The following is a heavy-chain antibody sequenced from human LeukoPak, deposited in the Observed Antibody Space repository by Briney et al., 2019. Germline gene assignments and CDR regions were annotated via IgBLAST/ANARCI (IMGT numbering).Heavy chain of an antibody. Sequence: GASVKVSCKVSGGTFSSYGFSWVRQAPGQGLEWMGGIIPIFRRANYAQKFQGRPTITADESTTEVYMELTRLKSDDTAIYYCARVGEFGINSAMVLPDWGQGSLVTVSS. V-gene: IGHV1-69*13. CDR2: IIPIFRRA. CDR3: ARVGEFGINSAMVLPD. CDR1: GGTFSSYG. D-gene: IGHD3-16*01. J-gene: IGHJ4*02.